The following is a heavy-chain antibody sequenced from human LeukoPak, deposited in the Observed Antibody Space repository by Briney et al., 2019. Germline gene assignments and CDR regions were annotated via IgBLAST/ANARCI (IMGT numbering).Heavy chain of an antibody. CDR2: ISAYNGNT. CDR3: ARDPTYTDFWSDYYTRSNYYLDV. V-gene: IGHV1-18*01. CDR1: GYTFTSYG. D-gene: IGHD3-3*01. Sequence: ASVKVSCKASGYTFTSYGISWVRQAPGQGLEWMGWISAYNGNTNYAQKLRGGVTMTTDTSTSTAYMELRSLRSDDTAVYYYARDPTYTDFWSDYYTRSNYYLDVWGKGTTVTVSS. J-gene: IGHJ6*03.